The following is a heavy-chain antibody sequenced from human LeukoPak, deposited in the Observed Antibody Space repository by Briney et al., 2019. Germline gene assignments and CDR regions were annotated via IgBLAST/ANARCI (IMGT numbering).Heavy chain of an antibody. V-gene: IGHV1-69*06. CDR3: ARGPYDSSGYDGYYYYMDV. CDR2: IIPIFGTA. CDR1: GYTFTSYY. Sequence: GASVKVSCKASGYTFTSYYMHWVRQAPGQGLEWMGGIIPIFGTANYAQKFQGRVTITADKSTSTAYMELSSLRSEDTAVYYCARGPYDSSGYDGYYYYMDVWGKGTTVTVSS. J-gene: IGHJ6*03. D-gene: IGHD3-22*01.